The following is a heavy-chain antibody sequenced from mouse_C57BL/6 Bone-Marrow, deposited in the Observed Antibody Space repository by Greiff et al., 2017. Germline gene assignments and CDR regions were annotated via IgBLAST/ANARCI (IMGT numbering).Heavy chain of an antibody. CDR3: ARGIYYGNYDYAMDY. CDR1: GYTFTSYW. CDR2: IDPSDSYT. Sequence: VKLQESGAELVRPGTSVKMSCKASGYTFTSYWMQWVKQRPGQGLEWIGEIDPSDSYTNYNQKFKGKATLTVDTSSSTAYMQLSSLTSEDSAVYYCARGIYYGNYDYAMDYWGQGTSVTVSS. D-gene: IGHD2-1*01. J-gene: IGHJ4*01. V-gene: IGHV1-50*01.